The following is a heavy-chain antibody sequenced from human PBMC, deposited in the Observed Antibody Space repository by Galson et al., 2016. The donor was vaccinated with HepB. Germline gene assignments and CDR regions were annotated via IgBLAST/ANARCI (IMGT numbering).Heavy chain of an antibody. CDR1: GGTFSNYA. CDR2: IIPIFGTV. Sequence: SVKVSCKAPGGTFSNYAISWVRQAPGQGLEWMGGIIPIFGTVNYAQKFQGRVTINADESTSTAYMELSSLGSEDTAVYYCAREVGSTRCYSDSSWCYNYYGMDVWGQGTTVTVSS. CDR3: AREVGSTRCYSDSSWCYNYYGMDV. J-gene: IGHJ6*02. D-gene: IGHD2-2*02. V-gene: IGHV1-69*13.